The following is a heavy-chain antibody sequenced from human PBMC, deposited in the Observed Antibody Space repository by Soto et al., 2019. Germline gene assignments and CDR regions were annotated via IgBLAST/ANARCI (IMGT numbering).Heavy chain of an antibody. D-gene: IGHD6-19*01. V-gene: IGHV3-23*01. CDR2: ISGSGGST. CDR3: ALTLGSVAGPHDAFDI. J-gene: IGHJ3*02. Sequence: GGSLRLSCAASGFTFSSYAMSWVRQAPGKGLEWVSAISGSGGSTYYAYSVKGRFTISRDNSKNTLYLQMNSLRAEDTAVYSCALTLGSVAGPHDAFDIWGQGTMVTVSS. CDR1: GFTFSSYA.